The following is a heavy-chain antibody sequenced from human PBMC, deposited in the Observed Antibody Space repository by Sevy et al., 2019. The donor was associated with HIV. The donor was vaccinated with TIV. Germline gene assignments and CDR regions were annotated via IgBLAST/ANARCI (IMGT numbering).Heavy chain of an antibody. CDR3: ARGVHVVDYSDSSGYHCWFDA. J-gene: IGHJ5*02. D-gene: IGHD3-22*01. CDR1: GFTFSSYT. Sequence: GGSLRLSCAASGFTFSSYTMNWVRQAPGKGLEWVSSISSSSSYIYYADSVKGRFTISRDNAQNSMYLQMNSLRAEDTAEYYCARGVHVVDYSDSSGYHCWFDAWGQGTLVTVSS. CDR2: ISSSSSYI. V-gene: IGHV3-21*01.